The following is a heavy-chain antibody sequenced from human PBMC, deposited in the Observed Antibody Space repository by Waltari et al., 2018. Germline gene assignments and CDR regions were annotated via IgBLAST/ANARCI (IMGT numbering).Heavy chain of an antibody. V-gene: IGHV3-43*01. CDR2: ISSDGVST. D-gene: IGHD3-10*01. CDR3: AKDILHYDASGTEGYFDY. Sequence: EVHLVESGGVVVQPGGSLRPSCADSGFPFGAYAMPLVRQVPGKGLEWVSLISSDGVSTYYADSVKGRFTISRDNNRNSLYLQMNSLTTEDSALYYCAKDILHYDASGTEGYFDYWGQGTRVTVSS. J-gene: IGHJ4*02. CDR1: GFPFGAYA.